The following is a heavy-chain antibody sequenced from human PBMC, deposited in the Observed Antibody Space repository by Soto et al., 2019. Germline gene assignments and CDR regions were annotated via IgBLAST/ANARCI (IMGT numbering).Heavy chain of an antibody. CDR1: GFTFSSYW. CDR2: INSDGSRT. CDR3: ASSLLTPVDY. Sequence: EVQLVESGGGLVQPGGSLRLSCAASGFTFSSYWMHWVRQAQGKGLVWVSRINSDGSRTFYADSVKGRFTISRDNAKITLYLQMNSLRAEDMSVYYCASSLLTPVDYWGQGTLVTVSS. V-gene: IGHV3-74*01. J-gene: IGHJ4*02. D-gene: IGHD7-27*01.